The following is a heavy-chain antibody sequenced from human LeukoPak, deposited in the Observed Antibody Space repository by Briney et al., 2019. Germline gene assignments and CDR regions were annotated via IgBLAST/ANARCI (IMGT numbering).Heavy chain of an antibody. CDR1: GGSISSYY. Sequence: SETLSLTCTVSGGSISSYYWSWIRQPPGKGLEWIGYIYYSGSANHNPSLKSRLTLSVDTSKNQFSLKLSSVTAADTAVYYCARAGAYAGYYYYMDVWGKGTTVTISS. CDR3: ARAGAYAGYYYYMDV. J-gene: IGHJ6*03. D-gene: IGHD2-21*01. V-gene: IGHV4-59*01. CDR2: IYYSGSA.